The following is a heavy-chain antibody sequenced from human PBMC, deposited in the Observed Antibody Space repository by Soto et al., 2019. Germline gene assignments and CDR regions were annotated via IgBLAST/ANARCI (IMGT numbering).Heavy chain of an antibody. Sequence: ASVTVSCQASVFSVDTTYCIHWVRRAPGQGLEWMGSINPNSGDTNYAQNFQGRVTMTRDTSISTAYMEVSSLTSDDTAVYYCGSPRSGPSPDVGHWGHGTVVTVSS. CDR1: VFSVDTTYC. J-gene: IGHJ4*01. V-gene: IGHV1-2*02. CDR3: GSPRSGPSPDVGH. D-gene: IGHD2-15*01. CDR2: INPNSGDT.